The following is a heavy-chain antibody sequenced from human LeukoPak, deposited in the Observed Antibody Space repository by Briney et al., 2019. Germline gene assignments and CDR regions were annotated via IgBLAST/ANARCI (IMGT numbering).Heavy chain of an antibody. V-gene: IGHV4-34*01. D-gene: IGHD3-16*01. J-gene: IGHJ5*02. Sequence: PSETLSLTCAVYGGSFSGYYWSWIRQPPGKGLEWIGEINHSGSTNYNPSLKSRVTISVDTSKNQFSLKLSSVTAADTAVYYCARDIAGGWFDPWGQGTLVTVSS. CDR1: GGSFSGYY. CDR3: ARDIAGGWFDP. CDR2: INHSGST.